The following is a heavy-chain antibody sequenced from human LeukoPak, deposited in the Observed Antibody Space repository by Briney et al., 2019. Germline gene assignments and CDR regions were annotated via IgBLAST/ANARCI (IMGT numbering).Heavy chain of an antibody. CDR2: AQGDGRLQ. V-gene: IGHV3-33*08. Sequence: GGSLRLSCAASGFTFSNYAMTWVRQAPGKGLEWVAAAQGDGRLQYYADSVKGRFTISKDISKSTLYVQMNGLRAEDTAVYYCATGGGFYYGHWGQGTLVTVSS. CDR1: GFTFSNYA. J-gene: IGHJ4*02. D-gene: IGHD3-22*01. CDR3: ATGGGFYYGH.